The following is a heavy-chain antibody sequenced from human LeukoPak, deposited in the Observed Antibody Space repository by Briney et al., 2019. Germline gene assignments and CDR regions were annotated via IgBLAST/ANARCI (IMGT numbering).Heavy chain of an antibody. CDR3: AKGGYSYGWNYYYYMDV. J-gene: IGHJ6*03. CDR2: IKEDGSEK. Sequence: GGSLRLSCAASGFTFSGYWMSWVRQAPGKGLEWVANIKEDGSEKNYADSVKGRFTISRDNAKNSLYLQMNSLRAEDTALYYCAKGGYSYGWNYYYYMDVWGKGTTVTISS. V-gene: IGHV3-7*03. D-gene: IGHD5-18*01. CDR1: GFTFSGYW.